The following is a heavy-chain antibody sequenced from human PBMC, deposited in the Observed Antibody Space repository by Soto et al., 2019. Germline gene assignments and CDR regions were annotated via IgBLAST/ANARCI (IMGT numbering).Heavy chain of an antibody. Sequence: QVQLVESGGGLVKPGGSLRLSCAASGFRFSDFYMSWIRQAPGKGLEWVSSIRSSSAMYYADSVKGRFTISRDNARNSLLLQMSSLTTEDAGVYYCAGSNDVLDYWGQGTLVAVSS. J-gene: IGHJ4*02. CDR1: GFRFSDFY. CDR2: IRSSSAM. V-gene: IGHV3-11*01. D-gene: IGHD4-4*01. CDR3: AGSNDVLDY.